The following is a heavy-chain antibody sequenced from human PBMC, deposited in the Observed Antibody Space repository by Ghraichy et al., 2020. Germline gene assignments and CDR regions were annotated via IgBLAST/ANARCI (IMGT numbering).Heavy chain of an antibody. CDR2: ISSSSIYI. J-gene: IGHJ5*02. CDR3: SSTGLSCPSSSRYECYNWFDL. D-gene: IGHD6-13*01. Sequence: GGSLRLSCAASGFTFSSYVMNWVRQASGKGLEWVSSISSSSIYIYYADSVKGRFTISRDNAKNSLYLQMNSLRAEDTAVYYCSSTGLSCPSSSRYECYNWFDLWGQGTLVTVSS. V-gene: IGHV3-21*01. CDR1: GFTFSSYV.